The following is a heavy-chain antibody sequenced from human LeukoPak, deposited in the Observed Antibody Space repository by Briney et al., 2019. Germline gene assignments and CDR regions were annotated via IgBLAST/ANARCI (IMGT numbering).Heavy chain of an antibody. CDR1: GGSISSYY. D-gene: IGHD6-13*01. Sequence: PSETLSLTCAVSGGSISSYYWSWLRQPPGKGLEWVGYIYYSGSTNYNPSLKSRVTISVEESKNQFSLRLSSVTAADTAVYYCARVTGYMTEDYFDYWGQGTLITVSS. J-gene: IGHJ4*02. CDR3: ARVTGYMTEDYFDY. V-gene: IGHV4-59*01. CDR2: IYYSGST.